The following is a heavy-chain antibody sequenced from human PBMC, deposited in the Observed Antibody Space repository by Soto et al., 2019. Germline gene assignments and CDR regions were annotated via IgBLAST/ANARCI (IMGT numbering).Heavy chain of an antibody. V-gene: IGHV5-51*01. D-gene: IGHD3-22*01. J-gene: IGHJ1*01. CDR1: GYRFTSYW. CDR3: AIAYYYDSSGYYAVYS. CDR2: IYPGDSDT. Sequence: PGESLKISCKGSGYRFTSYWIGGVRQMPGKGLEWMGIIYPGDSDTRYSPSFQGQVTISADKSISTAYLQWSSLKASDTAMYYCAIAYYYDSSGYYAVYSWGQGTLVTVSS.